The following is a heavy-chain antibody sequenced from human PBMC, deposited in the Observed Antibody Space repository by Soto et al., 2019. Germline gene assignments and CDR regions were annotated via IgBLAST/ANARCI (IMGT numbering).Heavy chain of an antibody. CDR3: SRAAEMGTVTEGYYYYLDV. D-gene: IGHD4-17*01. Sequence: QVQLVQSGAEVKKPGSSVKVSCKASGDTFSNHTISWVRQAPGQGLEWMGRIIPILGVANYAQKIQGRVTITADKSTTTAYMELSSLRSADTDVYYCSRAAEMGTVTEGYYYYLDVWGKGATVTVCS. CDR1: GDTFSNHT. V-gene: IGHV1-69*04. CDR2: IIPILGVA. J-gene: IGHJ6*03.